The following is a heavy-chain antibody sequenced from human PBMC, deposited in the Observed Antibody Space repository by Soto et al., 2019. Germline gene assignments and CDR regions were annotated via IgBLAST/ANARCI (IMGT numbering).Heavy chain of an antibody. CDR3: ARYCSSTTCRKYHYYGMDV. J-gene: IGHJ6*02. CDR1: GVTFGSYA. V-gene: IGHV1-69*13. D-gene: IGHD2-2*01. CDR2: IIPFFGSP. Sequence: SVKVSCKPSGVTFGSYAISWVRQAPGQGLEWMGGIIPFFGSPNYAQKFQGRVTITADESTSTAYMELTSLRSEDTAVYYCARYCSSTTCRKYHYYGMDVWGQGTTVTVSS.